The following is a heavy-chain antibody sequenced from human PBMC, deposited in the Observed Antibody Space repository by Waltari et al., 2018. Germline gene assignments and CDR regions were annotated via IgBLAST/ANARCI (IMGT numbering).Heavy chain of an antibody. Sequence: QVQLVESGGGVVQPGRSLRLSCAASGFAFSNYAMHWVRQAPGKGVEWVAFISYDGTKTYYTDSVKGRFTVSRDSSKKTLYLRMDSLRPEDTALYYCARPPSGYYYYYMDVWGKGTTVTVSS. CDR1: GFAFSNYA. J-gene: IGHJ6*03. CDR3: ARPPSGYYYYYMDV. CDR2: ISYDGTKT. V-gene: IGHV3-30-3*01.